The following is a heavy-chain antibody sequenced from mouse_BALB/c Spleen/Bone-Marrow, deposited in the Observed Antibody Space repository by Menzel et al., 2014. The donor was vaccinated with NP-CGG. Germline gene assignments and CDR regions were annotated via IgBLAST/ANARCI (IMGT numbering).Heavy chain of an antibody. CDR1: GFDFSRYW. CDR2: INPESSTV. CDR3: TRLTYYGLSDY. V-gene: IGHV4-1*02. J-gene: IGHJ2*01. Sequence: EVQVVESGGGLVQPGGSLKLSCTASGFDFSRYWMSWVRQAPGKGLQWIGEINPESSTVNYTPSLKDKFIISRDNAKNALYLQVSKVRSEDTAPYYCTRLTYYGLSDYWGQGTTLTVSS. D-gene: IGHD1-2*01.